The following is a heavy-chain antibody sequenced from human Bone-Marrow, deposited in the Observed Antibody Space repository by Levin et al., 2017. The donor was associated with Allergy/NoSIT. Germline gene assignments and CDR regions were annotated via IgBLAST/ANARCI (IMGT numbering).Heavy chain of an antibody. Sequence: SETLSLTCTVSGVSITNSNYYWGWIRQPPGTGLEWVGSMYYSGTTFYNSSLKSRVTISLDTSKNQFSLKLTSVTAAHTAIYYCARPWFCSSAGCRDYGMDVWGQGTTVTVSS. CDR3: ARPWFCSSAGCRDYGMDV. CDR2: MYYSGTT. D-gene: IGHD2-2*01. V-gene: IGHV4-39*01. J-gene: IGHJ6*02. CDR1: GVSITNSNYY.